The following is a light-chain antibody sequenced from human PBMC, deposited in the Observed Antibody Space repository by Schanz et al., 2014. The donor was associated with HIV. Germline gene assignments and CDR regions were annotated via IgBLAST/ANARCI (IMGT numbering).Light chain of an antibody. CDR1: QTITSNF. CDR3: QQYGSSPPYT. V-gene: IGKV3-20*01. J-gene: IGKJ2*01. CDR2: GAS. Sequence: EIVLTQSPGTLSLFPGERAALSCRASQTITSNFLAWYQQRPGQAPRLLIYGASNRATGVPDRFSGSGSGTDFTLTISRLEPEDFAVYYCQQYGSSPPYTFGQGTKLEIK.